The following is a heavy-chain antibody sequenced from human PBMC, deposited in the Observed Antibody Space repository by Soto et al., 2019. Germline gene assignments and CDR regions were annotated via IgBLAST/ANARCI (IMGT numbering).Heavy chain of an antibody. CDR1: GASINDNNW. CDR3: ARHIGVTGTRGFEY. J-gene: IGHJ4*02. V-gene: IGHV4-4*02. D-gene: IGHD6-19*01. Sequence: QVQLQQSGPGLVKPSETLSLTCAVSGASINDNNWWSWVRQTPGKGLEWIGEVVHWGTTNYNPSLRRRVTISMDKPNNQIPLTLSSVNDADSALYFCARHIGVTGTRGFEYRGQGTLVSVSS. CDR2: VVHWGTT.